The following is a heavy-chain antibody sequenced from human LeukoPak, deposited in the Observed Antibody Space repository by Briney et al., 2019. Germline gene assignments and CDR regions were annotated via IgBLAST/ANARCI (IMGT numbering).Heavy chain of an antibody. CDR3: ARWDSGSCSD. V-gene: IGHV3-72*01. CDR2: TKNKANSYTT. D-gene: IGHD1-26*01. Sequence: PGGSLRLSCGASGFTFSDHYMDWVRQAPGKGLEWVGRTKNKANSYTTEYAASGKGRFTISRDESKNSLYLQMNSLKTEDTAVYYCARWDSGSCSDWGQGTLVTVSS. CDR1: GFTFSDHY. J-gene: IGHJ4*02.